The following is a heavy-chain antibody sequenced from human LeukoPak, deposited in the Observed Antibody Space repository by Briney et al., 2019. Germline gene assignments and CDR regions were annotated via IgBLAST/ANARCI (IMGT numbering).Heavy chain of an antibody. CDR3: ASQSSRGVIGY. CDR2: IIPILGIA. J-gene: IGHJ4*02. CDR1: GGTFSSYT. Sequence: ASVKLSCKASGGTFSSYTISWVRQAPGQGLEWMGRIIPILGIANYAQKFQGRVTITADKSTSTAYMELSSLRSEDTAVYCCASQSSRGVIGYWGQGTLVTVSS. V-gene: IGHV1-69*02. D-gene: IGHD3-10*01.